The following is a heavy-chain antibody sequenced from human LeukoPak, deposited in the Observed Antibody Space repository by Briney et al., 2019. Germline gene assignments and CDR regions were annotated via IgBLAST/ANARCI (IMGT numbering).Heavy chain of an antibody. V-gene: IGHV4-39*01. J-gene: IGHJ4*02. D-gene: IGHD6-19*01. CDR1: GESIKSTSNY. CDR3: VRRVAGTFYFDK. Sequence: SETLSLTCSVSGESIKSTSNYWAWVRQPPGKGLDWIGHSYYSTNTYYNSSLKSRVTISDDTSKNQVSLSLRSVTAADTALYFCVRRVAGTFYFDKWGEGSLVSVSS. CDR2: SYYSTNT.